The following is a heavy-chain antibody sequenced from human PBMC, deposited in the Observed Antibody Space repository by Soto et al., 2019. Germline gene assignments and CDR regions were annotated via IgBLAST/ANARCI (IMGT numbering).Heavy chain of an antibody. CDR3: ARGLTYYDILTGYSLPLDV. J-gene: IGHJ6*02. CDR2: IYYSGST. V-gene: IGHV4-30-4*08. Sequence: PSETLSLTCTVSGGSVSSGSYYWTWIRQPPGKGLEWIGYIYYSGSTYYNPSLKSRVTISVDTSKNQFSLKLSSVTAADTAVYYCARGLTYYDILTGYSLPLDVWGQGTTVTVSS. D-gene: IGHD3-9*01. CDR1: GGSVSSGSYY.